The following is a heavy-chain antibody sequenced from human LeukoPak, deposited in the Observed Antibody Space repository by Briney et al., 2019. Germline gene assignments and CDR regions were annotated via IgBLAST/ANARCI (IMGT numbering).Heavy chain of an antibody. Sequence: SVKVSCKASGGTFSSYAISWVRQAPGQGLEWMGRIIPIFGTANYAQKFQGRVTMTRNTSISTAYMELSSLRSEDTAVYYCASGGYSGYDYYYYYYMDVWGKGTTVTVSS. CDR3: ASGGYSGYDYYYYYYMDV. J-gene: IGHJ6*03. D-gene: IGHD5-12*01. CDR2: IIPIFGTA. CDR1: GGTFSSYA. V-gene: IGHV1-69*05.